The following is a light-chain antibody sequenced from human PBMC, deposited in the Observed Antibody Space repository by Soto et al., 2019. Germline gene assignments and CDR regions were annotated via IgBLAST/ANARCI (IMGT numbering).Light chain of an antibody. CDR2: GAS. CDR3: QQYGNSPCT. Sequence: EIVLTQSPVTLSLSPGERATLSCRASQTVSRSALAWYQQKPGQAPRLLIYGASNRATGIPDRFSGSGSGTDFTLTISRLEPEDFEVYYCQQYGNSPCTFGGGTKVDIK. J-gene: IGKJ4*01. V-gene: IGKV3-20*01. CDR1: QTVSRSA.